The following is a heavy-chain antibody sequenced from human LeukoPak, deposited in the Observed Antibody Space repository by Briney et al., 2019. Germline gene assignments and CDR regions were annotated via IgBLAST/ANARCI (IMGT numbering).Heavy chain of an antibody. CDR3: AGLHDFWSGFYSLFDH. Sequence: GGSLRLSCAASGFTFSSYWMSWVRQAPGKGLEWVANIKQDGSEKYYVDSVKGRFTISRDNSKNTLYLQMNSLRAEDTAVYYCAGLHDFWSGFYSLFDHWGQGTLVTVSS. J-gene: IGHJ4*02. V-gene: IGHV3-7*03. CDR2: IKQDGSEK. CDR1: GFTFSSYW. D-gene: IGHD3-3*01.